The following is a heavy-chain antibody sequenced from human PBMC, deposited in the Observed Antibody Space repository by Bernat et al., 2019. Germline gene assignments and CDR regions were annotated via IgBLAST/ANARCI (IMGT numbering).Heavy chain of an antibody. CDR2: IKQDGSDK. J-gene: IGHJ6*02. CDR3: AKCIALPGRRYYYYYGMDV. CDR1: GFTFSGYW. V-gene: IGHV3-7*02. Sequence: EVQLVESGGGLVQPGGSLRLSCEVSGFTFSGYWMTWVRQAPGKGLEWVANIKQDGSDKYYVDSVKGRFTISRDNAKNSVYLQMDSLRAEDTAVYYCAKCIALPGRRYYYYYGMDVWGQGTTVTVSS. D-gene: IGHD6-13*01.